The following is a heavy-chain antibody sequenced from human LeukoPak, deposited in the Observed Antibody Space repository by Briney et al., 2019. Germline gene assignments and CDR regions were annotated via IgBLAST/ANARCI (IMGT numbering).Heavy chain of an antibody. CDR2: INPNSGGT. V-gene: IGHV1-2*02. CDR1: GYTFTVYY. D-gene: IGHD6-13*01. CDR3: ARDPYSSSWYQDRGWFDP. Sequence: VASVRVSCRASGYTFTVYYMHWVRQAPGQGLEGMGWINPNSGGTNYAQKFQGRVTMTRDTSISTAYMELSRLRSDDTAVYYCARDPYSSSWYQDRGWFDPWGQGTLVTVSS. J-gene: IGHJ5*02.